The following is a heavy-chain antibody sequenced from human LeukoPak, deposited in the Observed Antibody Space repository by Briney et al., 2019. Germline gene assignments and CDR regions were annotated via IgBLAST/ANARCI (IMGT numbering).Heavy chain of an antibody. CDR1: GFTFSCYS. Sequence: GGSLRLSCAASGFTFSCYSMNWVRQAPGKGLEWVSSISSSSSYIYYADSVKGRFTISRDNAKNSLYLQMNSLRAEDTAVYYCARDDGSGSYYCDYWGQGTLVTVSS. J-gene: IGHJ4*02. V-gene: IGHV3-21*01. CDR3: ARDDGSGSYYCDY. D-gene: IGHD3-10*01. CDR2: ISSSSSYI.